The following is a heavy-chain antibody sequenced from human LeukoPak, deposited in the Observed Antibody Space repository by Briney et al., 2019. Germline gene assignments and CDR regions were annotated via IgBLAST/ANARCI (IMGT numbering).Heavy chain of an antibody. CDR3: ARDGPYSGYFDL. J-gene: IGHJ2*01. CDR1: GGSISSSSYY. V-gene: IGHV4-39*07. CDR2: IYYSGST. Sequence: PSETLSLTCTVSGGSISSSSYYWGWIRQPPGKGLEWIGSIYYSGSTYYNPSLKSRVTISVDTSKNQFSLKLSSVTAADTAVYYCARDGPYSGYFDLWGRGTLVTVSS. D-gene: IGHD2-21*01.